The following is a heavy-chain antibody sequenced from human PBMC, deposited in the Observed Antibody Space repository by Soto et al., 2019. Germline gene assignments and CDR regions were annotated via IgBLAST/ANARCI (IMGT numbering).Heavy chain of an antibody. CDR1: GFSISRATTA. CDR2: IFSNDEK. Sequence: SGPTLASPTVTLTLPCCVSGFSISRATTAVSWIRLPPGKALEWLAHIFSNDEKSYSTSLKSRLTISKDTSKSQVVLTMTNMDPVDTATYYCARISLAAAGIVNWFDPWGQGNLVTVSS. CDR3: ARISLAAAGIVNWFDP. V-gene: IGHV2-26*01. J-gene: IGHJ5*02. D-gene: IGHD6-13*01.